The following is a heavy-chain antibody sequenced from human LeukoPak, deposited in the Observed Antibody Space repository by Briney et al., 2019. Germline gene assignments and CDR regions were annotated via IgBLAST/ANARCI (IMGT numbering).Heavy chain of an antibody. CDR3: ARAVAVAEFDY. D-gene: IGHD6-19*01. CDR1: GGTFSSYA. Sequence: ASVTVSCKASGGTFSSYAISWVRQAPGQGLEWMGRIIPILGIANYAQKFQGRVTITADKSTSTAYMELSSLRSEDTAVYYCARAVAVAEFDYWGQGTLVTVSS. V-gene: IGHV1-69*04. CDR2: IIPILGIA. J-gene: IGHJ4*02.